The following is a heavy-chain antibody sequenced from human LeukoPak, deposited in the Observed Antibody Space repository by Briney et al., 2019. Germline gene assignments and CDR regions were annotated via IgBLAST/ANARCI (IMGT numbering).Heavy chain of an antibody. D-gene: IGHD3-10*01. CDR1: GGSISSYY. CDR2: IYYSGST. CDR3: ARHGDLYYYYYMDV. J-gene: IGHJ6*03. Sequence: VKPSETLSLTCIVSGGSISSYYWSWIRQPPGKGLEWIGYIYYSGSTNYNPSLKSRVTISVDTSKNQFSLKLSSVTAADTAVYYCARHGDLYYYYYMDVWGKGTTVTVSS. V-gene: IGHV4-59*01.